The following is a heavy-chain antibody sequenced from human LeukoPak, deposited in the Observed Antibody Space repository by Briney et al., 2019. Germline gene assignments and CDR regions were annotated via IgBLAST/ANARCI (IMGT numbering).Heavy chain of an antibody. CDR3: ARGGSDTAMAHDY. CDR1: GFTFSNHW. J-gene: IGHJ4*02. CDR2: INRDGSRT. V-gene: IGHV3-74*01. Sequence: GGSLRLSCAASGFTFSNHWMHWVRQAPGKGLMWFSRINRDGSRTDYADSVKGRFTISRDDAKNTLYLQLNSLRAEDTAVYFCARGGSDTAMAHDYWGQGTLVTVSS. D-gene: IGHD5-18*01.